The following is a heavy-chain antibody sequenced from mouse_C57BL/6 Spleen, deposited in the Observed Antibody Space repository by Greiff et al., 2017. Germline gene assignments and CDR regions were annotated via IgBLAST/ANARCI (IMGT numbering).Heavy chain of an antibody. CDR3: ARTLDDYYDGYYAMDY. CDR1: GYTFTSYW. Sequence: QVQLQQPGAELVRPGTSVKLSCKASGYTFTSYWMHWVKQRPGQGLEWIGVIDPSDSYTNYNQKFKGKATLTVDTSSSTAYMQLSSLPSEDSAVYYCARTLDDYYDGYYAMDYWGQGTSVTVSS. CDR2: IDPSDSYT. D-gene: IGHD2-3*01. V-gene: IGHV1-59*01. J-gene: IGHJ4*01.